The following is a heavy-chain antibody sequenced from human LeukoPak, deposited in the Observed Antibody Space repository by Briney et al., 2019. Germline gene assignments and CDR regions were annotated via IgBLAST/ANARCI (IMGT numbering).Heavy chain of an antibody. CDR3: ASLNPEQRWLQIIPGEGFYFDC. D-gene: IGHD5-24*01. V-gene: IGHV3-11*03. Sequence: PGGSLTLSCAASGFTFSDYYMSWIRQAPGEGLECVSYISSSSSYTNYADSVKGRFTITRDNAKNSLYLRMDSLRAQDTAVYYCASLNPEQRWLQIIPGEGFYFDCWGQGTLVTVSS. CDR2: ISSSSSYT. CDR1: GFTFSDYY. J-gene: IGHJ4*02.